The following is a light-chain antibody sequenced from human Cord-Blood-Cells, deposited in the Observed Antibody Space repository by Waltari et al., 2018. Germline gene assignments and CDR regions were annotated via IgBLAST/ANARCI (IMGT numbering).Light chain of an antibody. Sequence: QSALTQPAPASGSPGQSITISRTGTSSDVGSYNLVPWYQQAPGKAPKLLIYEGSKRPSGVSNRFSGSKSGNTASLTISGLQAEDEADYYCCSYAGSSTWVFGGGTKLTVL. CDR3: CSYAGSSTWV. CDR1: SSDVGSYNL. CDR2: EGS. J-gene: IGLJ3*02. V-gene: IGLV2-23*01.